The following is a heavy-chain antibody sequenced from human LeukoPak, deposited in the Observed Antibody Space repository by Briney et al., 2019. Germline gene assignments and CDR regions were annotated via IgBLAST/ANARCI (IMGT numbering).Heavy chain of an antibody. Sequence: ETLSLTCTVSGGSISSYYWSWIRQPPGKGLEWVAYIHYTGTTNYNPSLKSRLMISVDTSKNQFSLKLSSVTAADTAVYYCARHNQVTVTTSSYSYPMDVWGQGTTVSVSS. CDR2: IHYTGTT. CDR1: GGSISSYY. V-gene: IGHV4-59*08. J-gene: IGHJ6*02. D-gene: IGHD4-4*01. CDR3: ARHNQVTVTTSSYSYPMDV.